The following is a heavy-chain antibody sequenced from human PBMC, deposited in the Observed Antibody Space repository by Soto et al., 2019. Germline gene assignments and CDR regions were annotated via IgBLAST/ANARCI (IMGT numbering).Heavy chain of an antibody. J-gene: IGHJ4*02. CDR1: GFSLTTSGVG. CDR3: AHRVLRTVFGLVTTTAIYFDF. D-gene: IGHD3-3*01. CDR2: IYWDDDK. Sequence: QITLNESGPTVVRPTETLTLTCRFSGFSLTTSGVGVGWIRQSPGKAPEWLALIYWDDDKRYSAPLKSRLTITRDTSKNQVVLTVSDLDRTDTATYYCAHRVLRTVFGLVTTTAIYFDFWGQGTPVAVSS. V-gene: IGHV2-5*02.